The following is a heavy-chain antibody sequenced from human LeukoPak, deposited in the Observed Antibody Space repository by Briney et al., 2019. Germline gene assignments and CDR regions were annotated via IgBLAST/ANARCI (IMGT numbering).Heavy chain of an antibody. CDR1: GYTFTSYY. CDR3: ARGPFRGYYYYYGMDV. D-gene: IGHD2-21*01. J-gene: IGHJ6*02. Sequence: ASVKVSCKASGYTFTSYYMHWVRQAPGQGLEWMGIINPSGGSTSYAQKFQGRVTITADESTSTAYMELSSLRSEDTAVYYCARGPFRGYYYYYGMDVWGQGTTVTVSS. V-gene: IGHV1-46*01. CDR2: INPSGGST.